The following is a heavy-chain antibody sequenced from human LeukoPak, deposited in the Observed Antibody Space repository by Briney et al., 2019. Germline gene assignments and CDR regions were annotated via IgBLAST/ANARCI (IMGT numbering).Heavy chain of an antibody. J-gene: IGHJ4*02. Sequence: GGTLRLPCAASGFTFSSYGMSWVRQAPGKGLEWVSAISGSGGSTYYADSVKGRFTISRDNSKNTLYLQMNSLRAEDTAVYYCAAAGRGVMKSYFDYWGQGTLVTVSS. V-gene: IGHV3-23*01. CDR2: ISGSGGST. CDR3: AAAGRGVMKSYFDY. CDR1: GFTFSSYG. D-gene: IGHD3-10*01.